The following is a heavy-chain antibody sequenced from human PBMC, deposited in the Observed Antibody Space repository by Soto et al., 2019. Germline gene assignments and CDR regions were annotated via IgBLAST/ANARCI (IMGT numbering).Heavy chain of an antibody. D-gene: IGHD1-26*01. V-gene: IGHV5-51*01. CDR2: IYPGDSDT. Sequence: PGESLKISCKGSGYSFTSYWIGWVRQMPGKGLEWMGIIYPGDSDTRYSPSFQGQVTISADKSISTAYLQWSSLKASDTTMYYCARLGGATWDNYYYYGMDVWDQETTVTVSS. J-gene: IGHJ6*02. CDR1: GYSFTSYW. CDR3: ARLGGATWDNYYYYGMDV.